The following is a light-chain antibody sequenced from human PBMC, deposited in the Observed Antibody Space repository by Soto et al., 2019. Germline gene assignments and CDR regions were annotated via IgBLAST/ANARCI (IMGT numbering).Light chain of an antibody. V-gene: IGKV1-39*01. J-gene: IGKJ2*01. CDR3: QKSSSIPYT. CDR1: QTISTY. Sequence: DIQMPQSPSSLSASVGDRVTITCRASQTISTYLNWYQQNPGKAPKLLIYAASNLQNGVPSRFSGSGSGTDFTLTISSLQPEDFATYYCQKSSSIPYTFGQGTKLEIK. CDR2: AAS.